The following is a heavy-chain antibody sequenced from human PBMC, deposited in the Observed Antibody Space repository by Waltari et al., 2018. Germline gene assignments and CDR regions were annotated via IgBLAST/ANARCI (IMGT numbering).Heavy chain of an antibody. CDR1: GGTFSSYA. CDR2: IIPIFGTA. D-gene: IGHD2-2*01. Sequence: QVQLVQSGAEVKKPGSSVKVSCKASGGTFSSYAISWVRQAPGPGLEWMGGIIPIFGTANYAQKFQGRVTITTDESTSTAYMELSSLRSEDTAVYYCARGGASCSSTSCYSPFGYWGQGTLVTVSS. CDR3: ARGGASCSSTSCYSPFGY. V-gene: IGHV1-69*05. J-gene: IGHJ4*02.